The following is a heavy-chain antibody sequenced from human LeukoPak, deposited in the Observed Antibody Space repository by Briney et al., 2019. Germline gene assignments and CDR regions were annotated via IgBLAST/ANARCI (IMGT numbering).Heavy chain of an antibody. Sequence: GASVKVSCKASGYDFTKYAVHWVRQAPGQGLEWMGWINPNSGGTNYAQKFQGRVTMTRDTSISTAYMELSRLRSDDTAVYYCARPVDYPEYFQHWGQGTLVTVSS. CDR2: INPNSGGT. D-gene: IGHD4-11*01. J-gene: IGHJ1*01. CDR1: GYDFTKYA. CDR3: ARPVDYPEYFQH. V-gene: IGHV1-2*02.